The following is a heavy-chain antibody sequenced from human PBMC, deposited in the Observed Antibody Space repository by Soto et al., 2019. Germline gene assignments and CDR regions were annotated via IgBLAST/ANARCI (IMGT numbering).Heavy chain of an antibody. CDR2: INPYNGNT. CDR1: GYTFNTYG. CDR3: ARVPRNWNPANFDY. V-gene: IGHV1-18*01. J-gene: IGHJ4*02. Sequence: ASVKVSCKASGYTFNTYGITWVRQAPGQGLEWMGWINPYNGNTKFAQKLQDRVTMTTATSTSTAYMELSRLRSDDTAVYYCARVPRNWNPANFDYWGQGTLVTVSS. D-gene: IGHD1-1*01.